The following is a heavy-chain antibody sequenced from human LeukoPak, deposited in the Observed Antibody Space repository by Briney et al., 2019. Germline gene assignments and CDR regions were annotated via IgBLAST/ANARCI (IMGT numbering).Heavy chain of an antibody. CDR2: KYYRSKWYN. Sequence: SQTLSLTCAISGDSVSSNSAAWNWIRQSPSRGLEWLGRKYYRSKWYNDYAVSVKSRITINPDTSKNQFSLQLNSVTPEDTAVYYCAREISSWYRTEGRFDPWGQGTLVTVSS. J-gene: IGHJ5*02. D-gene: IGHD6-13*01. CDR1: GDSVSSNSAA. V-gene: IGHV6-1*01. CDR3: AREISSWYRTEGRFDP.